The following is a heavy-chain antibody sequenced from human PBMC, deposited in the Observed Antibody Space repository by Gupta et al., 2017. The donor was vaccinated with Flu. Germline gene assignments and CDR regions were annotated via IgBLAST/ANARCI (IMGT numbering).Heavy chain of an antibody. J-gene: IGHJ4*02. CDR3: ARDGQWLERTGFEY. CDR2: VSGTGRST. D-gene: IGHD6-19*01. V-gene: IGHV3-23*01. Sequence: EVQLLESGGVLIQPGGSLSLSCATSVFPFSTYVMAWVRQAPGKGLEWLSVVSGTGRSTYYADSVRGRFIISRDNSRNTLYLQMDSLTVEDTAVYFCARDGQWLERTGFEYWGRGTVVTVSS. CDR1: VFPFSTYV.